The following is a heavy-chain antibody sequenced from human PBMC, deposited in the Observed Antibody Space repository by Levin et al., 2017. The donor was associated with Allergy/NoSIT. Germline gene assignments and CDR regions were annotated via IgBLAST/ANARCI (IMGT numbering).Heavy chain of an antibody. D-gene: IGHD2-15*01. V-gene: IGHV4-30-4*01. CDR2: IYYSGST. J-gene: IGHJ2*01. Sequence: SETLSLTCTVSGGSISSGDYYWSWIRQPPGTGLEWIGYIYYSGSTYYNPSLKSRVTISVDTSKNQFSLKLSSVTAADTAVYYCARDGADCSGGSCYRPWYFDLWGRGTLVTVSS. CDR3: ARDGADCSGGSCYRPWYFDL. CDR1: GGSISSGDYY.